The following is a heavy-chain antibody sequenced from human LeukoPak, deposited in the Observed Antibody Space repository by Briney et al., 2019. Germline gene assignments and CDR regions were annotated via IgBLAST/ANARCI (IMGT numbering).Heavy chain of an antibody. Sequence: ASVKVSCKASGGTFSSYAISWVRQAPGQGLEWMGGIIPIFGTANYAQKFQGRVTITADKSTSTAYMELSTLRFEDTAVYYCIRSVRNGHFDYWGQGTLVTVSS. D-gene: IGHD2-8*01. V-gene: IGHV1-69*06. CDR3: IRSVRNGHFDY. J-gene: IGHJ4*02. CDR2: IIPIFGTA. CDR1: GGTFSSYA.